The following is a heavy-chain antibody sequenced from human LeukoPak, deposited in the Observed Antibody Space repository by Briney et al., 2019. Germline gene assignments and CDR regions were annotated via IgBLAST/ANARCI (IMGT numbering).Heavy chain of an antibody. CDR3: AHTARIAAALLYYFDY. CDR2: IYWNDDK. J-gene: IGHJ4*02. CDR1: GFSLSTSGVG. V-gene: IGHV2-5*01. D-gene: IGHD6-13*01. Sequence: ESGPTLVHPTPTLTLTCTFSGFSLSTSGVGVGWIRQPPGKALEWLALIYWNDDKRHSPSLKSRLTIPKDTSKNQVVLTMTNMDPVDTATYYCAHTARIAAALLYYFDYWGQGTLVTVSS.